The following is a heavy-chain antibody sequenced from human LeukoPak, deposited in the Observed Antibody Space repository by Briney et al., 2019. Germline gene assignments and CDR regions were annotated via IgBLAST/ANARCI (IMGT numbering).Heavy chain of an antibody. J-gene: IGHJ4*02. CDR1: GFTFSSNS. Sequence: GGSLRLSCAASGFTFSSNSMNWVRQAPGKGLEWVSSISSSSSYIYYADSVKGRFTISRDNAKNSLYLQMNSLRAEDTAVYYCAGTGYSSSFPYYFDYWGQGTLVSDCS. V-gene: IGHV3-21*01. D-gene: IGHD6-13*01. CDR3: AGTGYSSSFPYYFDY. CDR2: ISSSSSYI.